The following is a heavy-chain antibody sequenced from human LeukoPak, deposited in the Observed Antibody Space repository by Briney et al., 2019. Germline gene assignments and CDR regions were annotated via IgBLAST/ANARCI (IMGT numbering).Heavy chain of an antibody. V-gene: IGHV3-7*01. CDR3: ARPQGSWGVAGRMDY. CDR2: IKQDESEK. Sequence: PGGSLRLSCAASGFTFNSHWMSWVRLAPGKGLEWVANIKQDESEKYYVDSVKGRFTISRDNAQNSLYLQMNSLRAEDTAVYYCARPQGSWGVAGRMDYWGQGTLVTVSS. J-gene: IGHJ4*02. CDR1: GFTFNSHW. D-gene: IGHD6-19*01.